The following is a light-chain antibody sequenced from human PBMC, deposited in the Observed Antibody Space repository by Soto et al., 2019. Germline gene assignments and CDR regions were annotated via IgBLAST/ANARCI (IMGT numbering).Light chain of an antibody. V-gene: IGLV2-14*01. J-gene: IGLJ2*01. CDR3: SSYTTSTTVP. Sequence: QSALTQPASVSGSLGQSITISCTGTNSAIGVYNYVSWYQQHPGKAPRIIIYEVFNRPSGISHRFSGSKSGNTASLTISGLLTEDEADYYCSSYTTSTTVPFGGGTKLTVL. CDR2: EVF. CDR1: NSAIGVYNY.